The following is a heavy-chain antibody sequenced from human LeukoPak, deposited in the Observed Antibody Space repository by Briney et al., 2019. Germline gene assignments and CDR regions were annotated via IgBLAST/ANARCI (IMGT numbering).Heavy chain of an antibody. Sequence: PGRSLRLSCAASGFTFSSHGMNWARQAPGKGLEWVAVIWYDGSNKYYADSVKGRFTISRDNSKNTLYLQMNSLRDEDTAMYYCARWGDGKRFDYWGQGTLVTVSS. V-gene: IGHV3-33*01. CDR3: ARWGDGKRFDY. CDR1: GFTFSSHG. D-gene: IGHD2-21*02. J-gene: IGHJ4*02. CDR2: IWYDGSNK.